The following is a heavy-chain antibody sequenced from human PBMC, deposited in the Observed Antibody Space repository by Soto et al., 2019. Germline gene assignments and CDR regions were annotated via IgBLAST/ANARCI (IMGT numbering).Heavy chain of an antibody. CDR2: INHSGST. J-gene: IGHJ6*03. V-gene: IGHV4-34*01. D-gene: IGHD4-17*01. CDR3: ARGPTYDYGDVYYYYYYMDV. Sequence: PSETLSLTCAVYGGSFSGYYWSWIGQRPGKGLEWIGEINHSGSTNYNPSLKSRVTISVDTSKNQFSLKLSSVTAADTAVYYCARGPTYDYGDVYYYYYYMDVWGKGTTVTVSS. CDR1: GGSFSGYY.